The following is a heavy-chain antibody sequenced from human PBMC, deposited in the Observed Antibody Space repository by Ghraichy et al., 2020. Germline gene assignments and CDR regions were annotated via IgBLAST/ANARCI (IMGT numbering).Heavy chain of an antibody. J-gene: IGHJ5*02. D-gene: IGHD6-19*01. CDR3: ARDISGIRAVAGNSANWFDP. CDR2: IYYSGST. CDR1: GGSVSSGSYY. Sequence: SQTLSLTCTVSGGSVSSGSYYWSWIRQPPGKGLEWIGYIYYSGSTNYNPSLKSRVTISVDTSKNQFSLKLSSVTAADTAVYYCARDISGIRAVAGNSANWFDPWGQGTLVTVSS. V-gene: IGHV4-61*01.